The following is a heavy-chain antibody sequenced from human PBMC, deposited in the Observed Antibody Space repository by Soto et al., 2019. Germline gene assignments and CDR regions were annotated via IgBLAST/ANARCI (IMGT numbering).Heavy chain of an antibody. J-gene: IGHJ5*02. CDR2: ISSSGSSI. CDR1: GFTFSDYY. Sequence: GGSLRLSCAASGFTFSDYYMSWIRQAPGKGLEWVSYISSSGSSIYYAESVKGRFTISRDNAKNSLYLQMNSLRAEDTAVYYCARVRYYDSGSSINWFDPWGQGTLVTVSS. D-gene: IGHD3-10*01. V-gene: IGHV3-11*01. CDR3: ARVRYYDSGSSINWFDP.